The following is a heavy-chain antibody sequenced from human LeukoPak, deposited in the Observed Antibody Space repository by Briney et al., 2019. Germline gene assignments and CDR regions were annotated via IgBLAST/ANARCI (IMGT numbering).Heavy chain of an antibody. CDR2: IYYSGST. V-gene: IGHV4-59*01. Sequence: SETLSLTCTVSGGSISSYYWSWIRQPPGKGLEWIGYIYYSGSTNYNPSLKSRVTISVDTSKNQSSLKLSSVTAADTAVYYCARAPLWFGIPFDPWGQGTLVTVSS. CDR1: GGSISSYY. CDR3: ARAPLWFGIPFDP. J-gene: IGHJ5*02. D-gene: IGHD3-10*01.